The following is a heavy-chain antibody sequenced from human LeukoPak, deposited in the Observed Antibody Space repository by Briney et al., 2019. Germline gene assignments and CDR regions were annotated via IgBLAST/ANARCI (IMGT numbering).Heavy chain of an antibody. V-gene: IGHV5-51*01. CDR1: GSIFTSYW. J-gene: IGHJ3*02. D-gene: IGHD2-2*01. CDR2: IYPGDSDT. CDR3: ARHLGAPSRGYPDDAFDI. Sequence: GESLQISCKGSGSIFTSYWIGWVRQMPGEGLEWMGIIYPGDSDTRYSPSFQGQVTISADKSISTAYLQWSSLKASDTAMYYCARHLGAPSRGYPDDAFDIWGQGTMVTVSS.